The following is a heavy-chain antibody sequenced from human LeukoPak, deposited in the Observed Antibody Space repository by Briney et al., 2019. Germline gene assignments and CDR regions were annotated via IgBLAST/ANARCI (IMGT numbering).Heavy chain of an antibody. CDR3: ARTWYSSGWYRFDY. CDR2: ISSGSTTI. Sequence: PGGSLRLSCAASGFTFSNYGMNWVRQAPRKGLEWVSYISSGSTTIYYADSVKGRFTISRDNAKNSLYLQMNSLRAEDTAVYYGARTWYSSGWYRFDYWGQGALVTVSS. D-gene: IGHD6-19*01. V-gene: IGHV3-48*01. J-gene: IGHJ4*02. CDR1: GFTFSNYG.